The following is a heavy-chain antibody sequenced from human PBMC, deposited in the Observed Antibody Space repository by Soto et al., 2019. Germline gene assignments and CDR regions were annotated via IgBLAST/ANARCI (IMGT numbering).Heavy chain of an antibody. V-gene: IGHV1-18*01. D-gene: IGHD1-1*01. Sequence: ASVKVSCKASGYTFTSYGISWVRQAPGQGLEWMGWISAYNGNTNYAQKLQGRVTMTTDTSTSTAYMELRSLRSDDTAVYYYARKPNRRRLFDYWGQGTLVTVSA. CDR2: ISAYNGNT. CDR3: ARKPNRRRLFDY. J-gene: IGHJ4*02. CDR1: GYTFTSYG.